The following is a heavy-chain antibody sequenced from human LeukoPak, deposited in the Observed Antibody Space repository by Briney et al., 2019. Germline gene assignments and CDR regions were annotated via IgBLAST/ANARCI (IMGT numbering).Heavy chain of an antibody. CDR1: GESFSGYY. V-gene: IGHV4-34*01. D-gene: IGHD3-16*02. Sequence: PSETLSLTCAVYGESFSGYYWSWIRQPPGKGLEWIGEINHSGSTNYNPSLKSRVTISVDTSKNQFSLKLSSVTAADTAVYYCARSNIMITFGGVIVEDYFDYWGQGTLVTVSS. J-gene: IGHJ4*02. CDR3: ARSNIMITFGGVIVEDYFDY. CDR2: INHSGST.